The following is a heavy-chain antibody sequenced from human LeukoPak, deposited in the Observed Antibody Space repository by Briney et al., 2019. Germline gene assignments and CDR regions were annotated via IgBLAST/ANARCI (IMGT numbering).Heavy chain of an antibody. J-gene: IGHJ4*02. CDR3: ARHHYDSSGFQLFDY. V-gene: IGHV3-7*01. D-gene: IGHD3-22*01. CDR2: IKQDGSEK. CDR1: GFTFSTYW. Sequence: GGSLRLSCAASGFTFSTYWMSWVRQAPGKGLEWVANIKQDGSEKYYVDSVKGRLTISRDNAKNSLYLQMNSLRAEDTAVYYCARHHYDSSGFQLFDYWGQGTLVTVSS.